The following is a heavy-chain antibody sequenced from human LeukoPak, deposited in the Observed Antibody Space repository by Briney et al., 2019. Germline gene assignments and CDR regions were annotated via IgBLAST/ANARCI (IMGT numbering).Heavy chain of an antibody. CDR3: ARVGTGTRSFDS. J-gene: IGHJ4*02. CDR1: GYTFTTYD. Sequence: GASVKVSCKTSGYTFTTYDINWVRQAPGQGLEWMGRIGAYNGYTNYGQKFQGRVTMTTDTSTNTAYMELRSLRSDDTAVYYCARVGTGTRSFDSWGQGTLVTVSS. V-gene: IGHV1-18*01. D-gene: IGHD1/OR15-1a*01. CDR2: IGAYNGYT.